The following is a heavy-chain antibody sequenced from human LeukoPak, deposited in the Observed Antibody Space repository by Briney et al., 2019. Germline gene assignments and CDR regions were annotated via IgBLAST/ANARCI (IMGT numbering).Heavy chain of an antibody. CDR3: ARGDYYYYYMDV. J-gene: IGHJ6*03. CDR2: INPNSGGT. CDR1: GYTFTGYY. Sequence: ASVKVSCKASGYTFTGYYMHWVRQAPGQGLEWMGRINPNSGGTNYAQKFQGRVTMTRDTSISTAYMELRRLRSDDTAVYYCARGDYYYYYMDVWGKGTTVTVSS. V-gene: IGHV1-2*06.